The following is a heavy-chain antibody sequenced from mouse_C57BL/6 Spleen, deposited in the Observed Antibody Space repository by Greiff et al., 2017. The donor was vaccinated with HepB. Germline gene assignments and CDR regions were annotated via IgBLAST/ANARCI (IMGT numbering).Heavy chain of an antibody. CDR1: GYAFSSSW. D-gene: IGHD3-2*02. CDR3: ARGQLRLRMDY. CDR2: IYPGDGDT. Sequence: QVQLKESGPELVKPGASVKISCKASGYAFSSSWMNWVKQRPGKGLEWIGRIYPGDGDTNYNGKFKGKATLTADKSSSTAYMQLSSLTSEDSAVYCCARGQLRLRMDYWGQGTSVTVSS. V-gene: IGHV1-82*01. J-gene: IGHJ4*01.